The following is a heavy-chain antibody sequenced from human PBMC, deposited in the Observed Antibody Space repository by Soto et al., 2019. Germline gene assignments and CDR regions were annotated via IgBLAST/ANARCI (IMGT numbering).Heavy chain of an antibody. V-gene: IGHV3-30*04. J-gene: IGHJ4*02. CDR3: ARDSPYYDFWSGYFDY. CDR1: GFTFSSYA. Sequence: GALRLSCAASGFTFSSYAMHWVRQAPGKGLEWVAVISYDGSNKYYADSVKGRFTISRDNSKNTLYLQMNSLRAEDTAVYYCARDSPYYDFWSGYFDYWGQGTLVTVSS. CDR2: ISYDGSNK. D-gene: IGHD3-3*01.